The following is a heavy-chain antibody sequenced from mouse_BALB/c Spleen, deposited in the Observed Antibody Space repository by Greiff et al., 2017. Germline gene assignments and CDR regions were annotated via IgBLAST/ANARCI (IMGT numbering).Heavy chain of an antibody. CDR2: ISTYYGNT. J-gene: IGHJ3*01. D-gene: IGHD2-3*01. CDR3: AREGGYSLAY. Sequence: VQLQQSGPELVRPGVSVKISCKGSSYTFTDYAMHWVKQSHAKSLEWIGVISTYYGNTNYNQKFKGKATLTVDKSSSTAYMQLKSLTSEDSAVYYCAREGGYSLAYWGQGTLVTVSA. V-gene: IGHV1-67*01. CDR1: SYTFTDYA.